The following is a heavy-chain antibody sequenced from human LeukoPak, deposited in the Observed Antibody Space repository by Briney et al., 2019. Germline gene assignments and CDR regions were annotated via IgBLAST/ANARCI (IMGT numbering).Heavy chain of an antibody. CDR1: GFTVSSNY. CDR2: IYSGGST. CDR3: ARSRQYYYDSSGHYPHWYYYYGMDV. Sequence: GGSLRLSCAASGFTVSSNYMSWVRQAPGKGLEWVSVIYSGGSTYYADSVKGRFTISRDNSKNTLYLQMNSLRAEDTAVYYCARSRQYYYDSSGHYPHWYYYYGMDVWGQGTTVTVSS. D-gene: IGHD3-22*01. J-gene: IGHJ6*02. V-gene: IGHV3-53*01.